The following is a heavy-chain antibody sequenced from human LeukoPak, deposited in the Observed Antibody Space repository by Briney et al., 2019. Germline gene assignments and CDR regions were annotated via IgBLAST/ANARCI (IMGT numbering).Heavy chain of an antibody. CDR2: ITSGGDYI. V-gene: IGHV3-21*01. J-gene: IGHJ4*02. CDR3: ARGHYDVLAASYKWTPDY. D-gene: IGHD3-9*01. CDR1: GFTFNTFN. Sequence: TGGSLRLSCAASGFTFNTFNMNWVRQAPGKGLEWVSSITSGGDYIYYADSVKGRFTTSRDNAKNSLSLQLNSLRVEDTAVYYCARGHYDVLAASYKWTPDYWGQGTLVTVSS.